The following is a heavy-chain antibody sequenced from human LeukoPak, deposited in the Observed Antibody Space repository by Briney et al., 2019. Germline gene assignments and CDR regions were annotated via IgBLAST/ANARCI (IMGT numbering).Heavy chain of an antibody. CDR3: AKPSLLYGYCSGGSCYESPFDY. Sequence: PGGSLRLSCAASGLTFSSYAMSWVRQALGKGLEWVSAISGSGGSTYYADSVKGRFTISRDNSKNTLYLQMNSLRAEDTAVYYCAKPSLLYGYCSGGSCYESPFDYWGQGTLVTVSS. J-gene: IGHJ4*02. CDR2: ISGSGGST. V-gene: IGHV3-23*01. D-gene: IGHD2-15*01. CDR1: GLTFSSYA.